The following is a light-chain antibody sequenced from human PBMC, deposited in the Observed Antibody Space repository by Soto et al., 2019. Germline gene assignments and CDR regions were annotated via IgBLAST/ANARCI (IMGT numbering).Light chain of an antibody. Sequence: EMVLTQSPGTLSLSPGQRGTLSCRASQGVSNSYLAWYQQKPGQAPRLLISGAFNRAPGIQDRFSGSGSGTDFTLTIRRLEPEDFAVYYCKQYGTSPLTFGQGTKVDIK. CDR2: GAF. CDR1: QGVSNSY. CDR3: KQYGTSPLT. J-gene: IGKJ1*01. V-gene: IGKV3-20*01.